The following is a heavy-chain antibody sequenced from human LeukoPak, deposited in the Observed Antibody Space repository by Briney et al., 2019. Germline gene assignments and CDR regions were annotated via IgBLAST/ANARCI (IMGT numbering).Heavy chain of an antibody. CDR1: GGSISSYY. V-gene: IGHV4-59*08. J-gene: IGHJ5*02. CDR3: ARHGIWFGDTNRWFDP. Sequence: SETLSLTCTVSGGSISSYYWSWIRQPPGKGLEWIGYIYYSGSTNYNPSLTSRVTISVDTSKNQFPLRLTSVTAADTAVYFCARHGIWFGDTNRWFDPWGQGTLVTVSS. D-gene: IGHD3-10*01. CDR2: IYYSGST.